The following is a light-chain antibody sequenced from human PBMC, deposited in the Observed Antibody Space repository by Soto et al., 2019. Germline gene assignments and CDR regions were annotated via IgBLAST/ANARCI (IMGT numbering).Light chain of an antibody. V-gene: IGKV3-15*01. Sequence: EIVMTQSPATLSVSPGQGATLSCRASQPISRNLAWYQQKPGQAPRLLMYGASTRATDIPGRFSGSGSGTEFTLTISSLQSEDFAIYFCQQYNTWPRTFGQGTKVDI. CDR2: GAS. CDR3: QQYNTWPRT. CDR1: QPISRN. J-gene: IGKJ1*01.